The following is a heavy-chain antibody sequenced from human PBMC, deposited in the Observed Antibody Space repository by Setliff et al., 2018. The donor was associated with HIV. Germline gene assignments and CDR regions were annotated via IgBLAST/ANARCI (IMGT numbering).Heavy chain of an antibody. V-gene: IGHV4-59*01. D-gene: IGHD1-26*01. J-gene: IGHJ4*02. CDR2: IHYSGST. CDR1: GGSISNYY. Sequence: PSETLSLTCTVSGGSISNYYWSWIRQSPEKGLEWIGYIHYSGSTNYNPSLKSRVTISLGTSKNQFSLKLSSVTAADTAIYYCARLRDMEWELIGLDYWGRGTLVTVSS. CDR3: ARLRDMEWELIGLDY.